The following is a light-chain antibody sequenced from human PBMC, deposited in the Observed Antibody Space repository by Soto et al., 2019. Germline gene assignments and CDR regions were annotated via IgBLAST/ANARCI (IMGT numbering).Light chain of an antibody. J-gene: IGLJ2*01. Sequence: QSALTQPASLSGSPGQSITISCTGTSSDVGGYNYVSWYQQHPGKAPKLMIYDVSNRPSGVSNRFSGSKSGNTASLTISGLQAEDEADYYCSSYTSSSTSGVFGGGTKLTVL. CDR1: SSDVGGYNY. CDR2: DVS. V-gene: IGLV2-14*01. CDR3: SSYTSSSTSGV.